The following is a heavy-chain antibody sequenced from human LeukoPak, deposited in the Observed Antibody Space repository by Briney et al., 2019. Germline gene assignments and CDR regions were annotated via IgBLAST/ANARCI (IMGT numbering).Heavy chain of an antibody. J-gene: IGHJ4*02. CDR2: MSSSDDGR. D-gene: IGHD5-12*01. Sequence: GGSLRLSCATSGFSFSSYAMSWVRQAPGKGLEWVSAMSSSDDGRYYADSVKGRFTISRDNSKNTLYLQMNSLRAEDTAVYYCATSRTVATLDYWGQGTLVTVSS. CDR3: ATSRTVATLDY. V-gene: IGHV3-23*01. CDR1: GFSFSSYA.